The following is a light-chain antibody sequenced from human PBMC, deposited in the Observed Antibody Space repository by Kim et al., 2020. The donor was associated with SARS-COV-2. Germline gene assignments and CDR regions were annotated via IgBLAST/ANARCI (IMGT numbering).Light chain of an antibody. CDR2: AAS. J-gene: IGKJ5*01. Sequence: ASLGERVTITCRASQGISNYLVWFQQKPGKAPKSLIYAASSLQSGVPQKFGGSGSGTDFTLTISSLQPEDFATNYGQKYNRYPITFGQGTRRESK. CDR3: QKYNRYPIT. CDR1: QGISNY. V-gene: IGKV1-16*02.